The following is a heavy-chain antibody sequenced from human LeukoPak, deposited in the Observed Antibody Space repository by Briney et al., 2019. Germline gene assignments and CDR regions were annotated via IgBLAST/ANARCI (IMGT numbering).Heavy chain of an antibody. CDR1: GFTFSGYG. V-gene: IGHV3-33*06. CDR2: IWYDGSNK. CDR3: AKLVYCSNTSCLNDAFDI. J-gene: IGHJ3*02. D-gene: IGHD2-2*01. Sequence: PGGSLRLSCAASGFTFSGYGMHWVRQAPGKGLEWVAVIWYDGSNKYYADSVKGRFTISRDNSKNTLYLQMNSLRAEDTAVYYCAKLVYCSNTSCLNDAFDIWGQGTMVTVSS.